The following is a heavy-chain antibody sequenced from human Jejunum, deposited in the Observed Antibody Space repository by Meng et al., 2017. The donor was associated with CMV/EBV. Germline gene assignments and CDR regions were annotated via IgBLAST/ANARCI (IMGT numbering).Heavy chain of an antibody. CDR2: ISGSGITT. J-gene: IGHJ4*02. CDR3: AKDQGFSAASG. V-gene: IGHV3-23*01. CDR1: GFTFSNYA. Sequence: SCAASGFTFSNYAMGWVRQAPGKGLEWVSSISGSGITTYYADSVKGRFTISRDNSRDTLYLDMNSLRAEDTALYYCAKDQGFSAASGGDQGTLVTVSS. D-gene: IGHD6-13*01.